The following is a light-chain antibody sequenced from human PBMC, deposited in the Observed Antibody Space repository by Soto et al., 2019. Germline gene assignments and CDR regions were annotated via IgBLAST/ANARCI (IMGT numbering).Light chain of an antibody. V-gene: IGLV4-60*02. J-gene: IGLJ3*02. Sequence: QSALTQSSSASASLGSSVKLTCTLSSGHSYYIIAWHQQQPGKAPRYLMKLEGSGSYNKGSGVPDRFSGSSSGADRYLTISNLQFEDEADYYCETWDSDTHTVFGGGTKLTVL. CDR1: SGHSYYI. CDR3: ETWDSDTHTV. CDR2: LEGSGSY.